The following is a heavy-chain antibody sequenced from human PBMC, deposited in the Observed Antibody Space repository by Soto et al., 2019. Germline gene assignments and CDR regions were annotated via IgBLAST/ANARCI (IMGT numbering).Heavy chain of an antibody. CDR3: ARNLAAAGNYYYYGMDV. Sequence: GESLKISCKGSGYSFTSYWISWVRQMPGKGLEWMGRIDPSDSYTNYSPSFQGHVTISADKSISTAYLQWSSLKASDTAMYYCARNLAAAGNYYYYGMDVWGQGTTVTVSS. V-gene: IGHV5-10-1*01. CDR1: GYSFTSYW. J-gene: IGHJ6*02. CDR2: IDPSDSYT. D-gene: IGHD6-13*01.